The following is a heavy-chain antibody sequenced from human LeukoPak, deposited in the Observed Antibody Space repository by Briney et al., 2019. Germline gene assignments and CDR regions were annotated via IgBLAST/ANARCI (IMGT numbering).Heavy chain of an antibody. CDR3: ARDDLGTSFYSYGMDV. D-gene: IGHD3/OR15-3a*01. CDR1: GFTFSSYW. J-gene: IGHJ6*02. CDR2: ISSGGSTI. Sequence: GGSLRLSCAVSGFTFSSYWMQWVRQGPGKGLEWISYISSGGSTIYYTDSVKGRFTISRVNAKNSLYLQMNSLRAEDTAVYYCARDDLGTSFYSYGMDVWGQGTTVTVSS. V-gene: IGHV3-48*01.